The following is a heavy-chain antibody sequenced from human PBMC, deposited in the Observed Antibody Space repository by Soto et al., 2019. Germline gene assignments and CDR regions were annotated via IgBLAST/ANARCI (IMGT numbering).Heavy chain of an antibody. D-gene: IGHD2-21*02. CDR2: ISNDGRST. J-gene: IGHJ4*02. V-gene: IGHV3-74*01. CDR1: GLTFSNFR. CDR3: ARDTAGLSY. Sequence: EVQLVESGGGLVQPGGSLRLSCAASGLTFSNFRMHWVRQAPGKGLVWVALISNDGRSTNHADSVKGRSTISRDNAKSTLYLQLNSLRAEDTAVYYCARDTAGLSYWGQGTLVTVSS.